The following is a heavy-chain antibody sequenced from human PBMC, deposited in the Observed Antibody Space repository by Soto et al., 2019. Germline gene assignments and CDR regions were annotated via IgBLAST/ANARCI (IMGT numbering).Heavy chain of an antibody. CDR1: GGSFSSYG. CDR3: ARVEVGATYFDY. D-gene: IGHD1-26*01. CDR2: IIPIFNTG. Sequence: QVQLVQSGAEVKKPGSSVKVSCKASGGSFSSYGISWVRQAPGQGREWVGGIIPIFNTGNHAQKFQGRVTITADEATSTAYLELSSLRSEDTAVYYCARVEVGATYFDYWGQGTLVTVSS. V-gene: IGHV1-69*01. J-gene: IGHJ4*02.